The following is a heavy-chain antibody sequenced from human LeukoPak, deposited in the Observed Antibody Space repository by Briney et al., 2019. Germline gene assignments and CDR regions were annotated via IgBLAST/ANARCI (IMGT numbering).Heavy chain of an antibody. CDR2: IFHSGST. CDR1: GYSISSGYY. V-gene: IGHV4-38-2*02. J-gene: IGHJ6*03. D-gene: IGHD1-26*01. CDR3: AREREYYYYYYMDV. Sequence: SETLSLTCTVSGYSISSGYYWGWIRQPPGKGLEWIGSIFHSGSTYYNPSLKSRVTISVDTSKNQFSLKLSSVTAADTAVYYCAREREYYYYYYMDVWGKGTTVTVSS.